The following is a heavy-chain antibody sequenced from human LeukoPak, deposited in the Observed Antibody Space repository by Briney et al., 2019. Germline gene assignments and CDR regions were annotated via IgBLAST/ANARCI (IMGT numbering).Heavy chain of an antibody. D-gene: IGHD3-3*01. Sequence: PGGSLRLSCAASGFPFSSYAMNWVRQAPGKELEGVSYISSTSNTIYYYADSVKGRFSISRDNARNSVSLQMNSLRAEDTAVYYCARGTIFGVVHYWGQGTLVTVSS. V-gene: IGHV3-48*01. CDR3: ARGTIFGVVHY. CDR1: GFPFSSYA. CDR2: ISSTSNTI. J-gene: IGHJ4*02.